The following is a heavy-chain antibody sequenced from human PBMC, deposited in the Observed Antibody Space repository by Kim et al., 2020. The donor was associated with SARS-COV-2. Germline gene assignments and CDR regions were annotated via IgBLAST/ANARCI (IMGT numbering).Heavy chain of an antibody. J-gene: IGHJ6*02. V-gene: IGHV3-74*01. Sequence: GGSLRLSCAASGFTFSSYWMHWVRQAPGKGLVWVSRINSDGSSTSYADYVKGRFTISRDNAKNTLYLQMNSLRAEDTAVYYCARDGAAVYYGSGSYYYYGMDVWGQGTTFTVSS. D-gene: IGHD3-10*01. CDR2: INSDGSST. CDR1: GFTFSSYW. CDR3: ARDGAAVYYGSGSYYYYGMDV.